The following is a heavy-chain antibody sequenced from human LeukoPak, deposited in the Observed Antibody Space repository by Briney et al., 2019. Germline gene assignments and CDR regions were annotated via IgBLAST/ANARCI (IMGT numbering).Heavy chain of an antibody. Sequence: SETLSLTCTVSGGSMSSTSYYWGWIRQPPGKRLEWIGSIYYSGSTYYNPSLKSRVTISVDTSKNQFSLKLSSVTAADTAVFYCARLNYQLLRTLDYWGQGTLVTVSS. V-gene: IGHV4-39*01. J-gene: IGHJ4*02. CDR3: ARLNYQLLRTLDY. CDR1: GGSMSSTSYY. D-gene: IGHD2-2*01. CDR2: IYYSGST.